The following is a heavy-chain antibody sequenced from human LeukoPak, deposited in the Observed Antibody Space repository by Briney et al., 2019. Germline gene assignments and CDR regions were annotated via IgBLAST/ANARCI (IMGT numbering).Heavy chain of an antibody. J-gene: IGHJ4*02. D-gene: IGHD5-12*01. CDR1: GGSISSYY. Sequence: KPSETLSLTCTVSGGSISSYYWSWIRQPPGKGLEWIGYIYYSGSTNYNPSLKSRVTISVDTSKNQFSLKLSSVTAADTAVYYCARLYSGYDPGYWGQGTLVTVSS. V-gene: IGHV4-59*01. CDR3: ARLYSGYDPGY. CDR2: IYYSGST.